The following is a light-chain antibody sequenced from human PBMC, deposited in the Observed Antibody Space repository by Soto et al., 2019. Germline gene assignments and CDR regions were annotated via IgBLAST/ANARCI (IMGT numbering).Light chain of an antibody. CDR3: QQHGSSPIT. J-gene: IGKJ5*01. Sequence: EIVITQSPATLSVSPGERASLSCRASQSVSSNVALYQQKPGQAPRLLMYGASTRATGIPARFSGSGSGTDFTLTISRLEPEDFAVYYCQQHGSSPITFGQGTRLEIK. CDR2: GAS. CDR1: QSVSSN. V-gene: IGKV3-15*01.